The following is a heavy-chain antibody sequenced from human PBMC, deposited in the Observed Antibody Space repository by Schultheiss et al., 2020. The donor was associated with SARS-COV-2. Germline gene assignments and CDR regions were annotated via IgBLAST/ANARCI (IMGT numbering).Heavy chain of an antibody. Sequence: GESLKISCAASGFTFSNYWMHWVRQAPGKGLVSVSRINTDGSSTDYADSVKGRFTISRDNAKNTLYLQMNSLRAEDTAVYYCAREGLTANFDYWGQGTLVTVSS. V-gene: IGHV3-74*01. CDR2: INTDGSST. D-gene: IGHD5-18*01. CDR3: AREGLTANFDY. CDR1: GFTFSNYW. J-gene: IGHJ4*02.